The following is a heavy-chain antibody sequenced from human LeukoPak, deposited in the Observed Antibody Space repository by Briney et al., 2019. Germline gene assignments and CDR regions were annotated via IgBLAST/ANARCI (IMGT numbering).Heavy chain of an antibody. Sequence: GASVKVSCKASGYTFTGYYMHWVRQAPGQGLEWMGWINPNSGGTNYAQKFQGWVTMTRDTSISTAYMELSRLRSDGTAVYYCAYQHGEGAFDIWGQGTMVTVSS. V-gene: IGHV1-2*04. CDR1: GYTFTGYY. D-gene: IGHD2-2*01. CDR2: INPNSGGT. J-gene: IGHJ3*02. CDR3: AYQHGEGAFDI.